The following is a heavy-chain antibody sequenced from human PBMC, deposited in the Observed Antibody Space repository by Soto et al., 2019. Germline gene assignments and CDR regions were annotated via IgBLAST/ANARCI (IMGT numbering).Heavy chain of an antibody. Sequence: PGGSLRLSCAASGFTFSSYEMNWVRQAPGKGLEWVSYISSSGSTIYYADSVKGRFTISRDNAKNSLYLQMNSLRAEDTAVYYCARSSGYDAFDIWGQGTMVTVS. D-gene: IGHD6-13*01. CDR3: ARSSGYDAFDI. J-gene: IGHJ3*02. CDR1: GFTFSSYE. V-gene: IGHV3-48*03. CDR2: ISSSGSTI.